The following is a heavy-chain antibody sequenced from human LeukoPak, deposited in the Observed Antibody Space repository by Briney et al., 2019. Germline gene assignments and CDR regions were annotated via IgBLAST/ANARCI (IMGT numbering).Heavy chain of an antibody. V-gene: IGHV1-69*13. CDR1: GGTFSSYA. CDR2: IIPIFGTA. J-gene: IGHJ6*03. D-gene: IGHD6-6*01. CDR3: ARDAVAARLRSYYYYMDV. Sequence: SVKVSCKASGGTFSSYAISWVRQAPGQGLEWMGGIIPIFGTANYAQKFQGRVTITADESTSTAYTELSSLRSEDTAVYYCARDAVAARLRSYYYYMDVWGKGTTVTVSS.